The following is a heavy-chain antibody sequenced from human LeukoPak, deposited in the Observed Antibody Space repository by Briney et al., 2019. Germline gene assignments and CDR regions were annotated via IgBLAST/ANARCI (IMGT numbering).Heavy chain of an antibody. J-gene: IGHJ4*02. CDR3: ARHDGIAAPHDF. D-gene: IGHD6-13*01. Sequence: PSETLSLTCAVSGYSISSGYYWGWIRQPPGKGLEWIGSIYHTGSTYYNPSLKSRVTISVDTSKNQFSLKLSSVTASDTAVYYCARHDGIAAPHDFWGQGTLVNVPS. CDR2: IYHTGST. V-gene: IGHV4-38-2*01. CDR1: GYSISSGYY.